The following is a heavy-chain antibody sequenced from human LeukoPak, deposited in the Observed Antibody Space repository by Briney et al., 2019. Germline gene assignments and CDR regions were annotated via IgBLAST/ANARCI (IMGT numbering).Heavy chain of an antibody. CDR3: AKDYYSSSWYYFDY. V-gene: IGHV3-9*03. Sequence: GRSLRFSCAASGFTFDDYAMHWVRQAPGKGLEWVSGISWNSGSIGYADSVKGRFTISRDNAKNSLYLQMNSLRAEDMALYYCAKDYYSSSWYYFDYWGQGTLVTVTS. D-gene: IGHD6-13*01. J-gene: IGHJ4*02. CDR2: ISWNSGSI. CDR1: GFTFDDYA.